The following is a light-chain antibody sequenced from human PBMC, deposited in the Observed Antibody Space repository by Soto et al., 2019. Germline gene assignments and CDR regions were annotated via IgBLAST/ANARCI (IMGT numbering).Light chain of an antibody. CDR3: QQYGSSGT. V-gene: IGKV3-20*01. CDR2: GAS. CDR1: QSVSNNY. J-gene: IGKJ1*01. Sequence: EIGLTQSAGTLSQSPGERATLSCWASQSVSNNYLAWYQQKPGQAPRLLTYGASNRATGIPDRFSGIGSGTDFTLTISRLQPEDFAVYYCQQYGSSGTFGQGTKVDIK.